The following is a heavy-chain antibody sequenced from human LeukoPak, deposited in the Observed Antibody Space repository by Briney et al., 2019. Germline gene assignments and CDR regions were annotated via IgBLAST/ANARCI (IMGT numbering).Heavy chain of an antibody. CDR2: INHSGST. D-gene: IGHD2-8*01. V-gene: IGHV4-34*01. CDR3: ARVGTNRPFDI. J-gene: IGHJ3*02. Sequence: SETLSLTCAVYGVSFSGYYWSWIRQPPGKGLEWIGEINHSGSTNYNPSLKSRVTISGDTSKNQSSLKLSSVTAADTAVYYCARVGTNRPFDIWGQGTMVTVSS. CDR1: GVSFSGYY.